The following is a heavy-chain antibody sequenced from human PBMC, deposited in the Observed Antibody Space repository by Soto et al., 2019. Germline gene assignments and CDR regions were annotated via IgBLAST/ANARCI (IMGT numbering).Heavy chain of an antibody. CDR2: ISSSSSTI. D-gene: IGHD2-21*02. CDR3: ARDSSYCGGDCYPGEVLDI. V-gene: IGHV3-48*01. Sequence: LSDARGACEVSRSSYSMNRVRKDPGKGLEWVSYISSSSSTIYYADSVKGRFTISRDNAKNSLYLQMNSLRAEDTAVYYCARDSSYCGGDCYPGEVLDIWGQGTMVPVSS. CDR1: EVSRSSYS. J-gene: IGHJ3*02.